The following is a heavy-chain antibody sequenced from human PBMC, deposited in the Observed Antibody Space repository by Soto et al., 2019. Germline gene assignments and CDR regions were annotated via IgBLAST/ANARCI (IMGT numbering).Heavy chain of an antibody. Sequence: SETLSLTCTVSGGSISSYYWSWIRQPPGKGLEWIGYIYYSGSTNYNPSLKSRVTISVDTSKNQFSLKLSSVTAADTAVYYCARDRPYCTNGVCSTYFDYWGHGTLVTVSS. D-gene: IGHD2-8*01. V-gene: IGHV4-59*12. CDR2: IYYSGST. CDR3: ARDRPYCTNGVCSTYFDY. CDR1: GGSISSYY. J-gene: IGHJ4*01.